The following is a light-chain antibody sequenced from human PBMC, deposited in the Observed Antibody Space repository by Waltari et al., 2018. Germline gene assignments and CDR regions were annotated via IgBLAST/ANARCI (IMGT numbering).Light chain of an antibody. CDR1: SSDVGGYNY. CDR3: NSYAGSNNFPFV. V-gene: IGLV2-8*01. Sequence: QSALTQPPSASGSPGQSVTISCTGTSSDVGGYNYVSWYQQHPGKAPKPMIYDVSKRPSGVPDRFSGSKSGNTASLTVSGLQAEDEADYYCNSYAGSNNFPFVLGTGTKVTVL. J-gene: IGLJ1*01. CDR2: DVS.